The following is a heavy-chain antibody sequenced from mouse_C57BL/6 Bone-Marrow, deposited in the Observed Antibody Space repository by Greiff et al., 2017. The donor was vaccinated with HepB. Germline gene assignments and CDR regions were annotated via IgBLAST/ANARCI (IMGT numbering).Heavy chain of an antibody. J-gene: IGHJ2*01. Sequence: VKVVESGAELARPGASVKMSCKASGYTFTSYTMHWVKQRPGQGLEWIGYINPSSGYTKYNQKFKDKATLTADKSSSTAYMQLSSLTSEDSAVYYCARNYGSSYVGFDYWGQGTTLTVSS. D-gene: IGHD1-1*01. CDR1: GYTFTSYT. V-gene: IGHV1-4*01. CDR2: INPSSGYT. CDR3: ARNYGSSYVGFDY.